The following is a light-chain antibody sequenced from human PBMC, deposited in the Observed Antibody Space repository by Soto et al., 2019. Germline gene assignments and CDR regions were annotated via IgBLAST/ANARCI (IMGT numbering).Light chain of an antibody. Sequence: DIPMTQSPSTLSASVGDRVTITCRASQSISSWLAWYQQKPGKAPKLLIYDASSFESGVPSRFSGSGSGTEFTLTISSLQPDDFATYYCQHYNSYPWTFGQGNKVEIK. V-gene: IGKV1-5*01. J-gene: IGKJ1*01. CDR2: DAS. CDR1: QSISSW. CDR3: QHYNSYPWT.